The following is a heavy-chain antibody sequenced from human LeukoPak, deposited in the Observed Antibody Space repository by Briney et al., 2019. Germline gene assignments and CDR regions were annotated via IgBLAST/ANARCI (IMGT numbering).Heavy chain of an antibody. CDR2: IYYSGST. J-gene: IGHJ4*02. D-gene: IGHD2-15*01. CDR3: ARRYCSGGSCYSSFDY. CDR1: GDSISSYY. V-gene: IGHV4-59*08. Sequence: KPSETLSLTCTVSGDSISSYYWSWIRQPPGKGLEWSGYIYYSGSTNYNPSLKSRVTISVDTSKNQFSLKLSSVTAADTAVYYCARRYCSGGSCYSSFDYWGQGTLVTVSS.